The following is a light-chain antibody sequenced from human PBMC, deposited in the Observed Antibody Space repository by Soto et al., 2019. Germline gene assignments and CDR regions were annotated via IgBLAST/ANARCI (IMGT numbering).Light chain of an antibody. Sequence: EIVLTQSPGTLSLSLGERATLSCRASQSVSSNYLAWYQQKPGQAPRLLIDATSSRATGIPDRFSGSGSGTDFTLTISRLEPEDFAVYYCQQYGNSPRYSFGQGTKLEIK. CDR3: QQYGNSPRYS. CDR1: QSVSSNY. J-gene: IGKJ2*03. CDR2: ATS. V-gene: IGKV3-20*01.